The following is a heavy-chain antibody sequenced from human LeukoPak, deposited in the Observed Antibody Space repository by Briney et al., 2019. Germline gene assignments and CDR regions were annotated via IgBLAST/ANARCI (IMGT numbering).Heavy chain of an antibody. CDR1: GFTFSSYE. D-gene: IGHD4-17*01. CDR3: SMTTVTTPLYYYYYMDV. Sequence: GGSLRLSCAASGFTFSSYEMNWVRQAPGKGLEWVSYISSSGSTIYYADSVKGRFTISRDNAKNSLYLQMNSLRAEDTAVYYCSMTTVTTPLYYYYYMDVWGKGTTVTISS. CDR2: ISSSGSTI. J-gene: IGHJ6*03. V-gene: IGHV3-48*03.